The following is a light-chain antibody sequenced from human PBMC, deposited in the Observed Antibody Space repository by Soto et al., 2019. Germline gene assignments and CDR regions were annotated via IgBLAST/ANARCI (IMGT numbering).Light chain of an antibody. CDR3: GTWDSSLSVYV. V-gene: IGLV1-51*01. CDR2: DNN. J-gene: IGLJ1*01. Sequence: QSVLTQPPSVSAAPGQKVTISCSGSSSNIRNNYVSWYQQLPGTAPKLLIYDNNNRPSGIPDRFSGSKSGTSATLGITGLQTGDEADYYCGTWDSSLSVYVFGTGTKPIVL. CDR1: SSNIRNNY.